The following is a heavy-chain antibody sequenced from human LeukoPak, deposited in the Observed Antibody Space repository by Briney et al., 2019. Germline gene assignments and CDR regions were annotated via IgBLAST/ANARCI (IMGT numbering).Heavy chain of an antibody. D-gene: IGHD4-17*01. Sequence: GGSLRLSCAASGFTFDDYAMHWVRQAPGKGLEWVSGIGWNSGSIGYADSVKGRFTISRDNAKNSLYLQMNSLRAEDKDLYYCAKDKARMSYGDYGSPYDYWGQGTMVTVSS. CDR3: AKDKARMSYGDYGSPYDY. J-gene: IGHJ4*02. CDR2: IGWNSGSI. CDR1: GFTFDDYA. V-gene: IGHV3-9*01.